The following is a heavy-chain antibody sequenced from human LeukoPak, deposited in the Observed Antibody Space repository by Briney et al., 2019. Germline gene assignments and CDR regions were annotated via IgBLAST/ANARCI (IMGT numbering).Heavy chain of an antibody. CDR1: GFSFRSFT. J-gene: IGHJ3*01. Sequence: GGSLRLSCAASGFSFRSFTMHWVRQAPGKGLEWVSGISDSDADTHYADSVKGRFTISRDNSKNTVYLQMSSLRVEDTALYYCAKDFVRRTLTGAFDVWGRGAMVTVST. D-gene: IGHD3-10*01. CDR3: AKDFVRRTLTGAFDV. V-gene: IGHV3-23*01. CDR2: ISDSDADT.